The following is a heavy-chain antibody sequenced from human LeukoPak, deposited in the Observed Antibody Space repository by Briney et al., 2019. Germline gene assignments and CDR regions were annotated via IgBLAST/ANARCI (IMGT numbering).Heavy chain of an antibody. V-gene: IGHV3-66*01. Sequence: GGSLRLSSAASGFTVSTNYMSWVRQAPGKGLAWVSVIYSRGSTYYADSVKGRFTISRDNSKNTLYLQMNSLRDEDTALYYCARGGPEDAFDIWGQGTMVIVSS. CDR1: GFTVSTNY. CDR3: ARGGPEDAFDI. J-gene: IGHJ3*02. D-gene: IGHD1-14*01. CDR2: IYSRGST.